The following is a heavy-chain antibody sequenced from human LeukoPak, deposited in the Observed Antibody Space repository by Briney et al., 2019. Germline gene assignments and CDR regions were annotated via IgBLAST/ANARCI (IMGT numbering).Heavy chain of an antibody. CDR1: GGSISSYY. V-gene: IGHV4-59*01. CDR3: ARALVATIWAHFDY. Sequence: SETLSLTCTVSGGSISSYYWSWIRQPPGKGLEWIGYIYYSGSTNYNPSLKSRVTISVDTSKNQFSLKLSSVTAADTAVYYCARALVATIWAHFDYWGQGTLVTVSS. D-gene: IGHD5-12*01. J-gene: IGHJ4*01. CDR2: IYYSGST.